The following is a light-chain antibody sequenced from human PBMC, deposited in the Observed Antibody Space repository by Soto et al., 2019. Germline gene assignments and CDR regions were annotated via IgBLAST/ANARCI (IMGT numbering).Light chain of an antibody. Sequence: VIWMTQSPSLLSASTGDRVTIRCRMCQGISSYLAWYQQKPGKAPELLIYAASTLQSGVLSRFSGSGSGTDFTLTISCLQSEDFATYYCQQYYSFPRTFGQGTKVDIK. J-gene: IGKJ1*01. CDR3: QQYYSFPRT. CDR2: AAS. V-gene: IGKV1D-8*01. CDR1: QGISSY.